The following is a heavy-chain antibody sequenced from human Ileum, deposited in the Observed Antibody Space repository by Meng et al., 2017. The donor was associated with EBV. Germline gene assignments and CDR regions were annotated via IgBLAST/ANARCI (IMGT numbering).Heavy chain of an antibody. V-gene: IGHV1-18*01. D-gene: IGHD6-19*01. CDR2: ISCYNGDT. Sequence: QLQLVQSGAEVKKPXXSVRVSXKASGYTFTHHGISWIRQAPGQGLEWLGWISCYNGDTNYAQKVQGRFTMTMDKSASTAYMDLRSLRSDDTAVYYCARDPSNTSGRYAYFDYWGQGTLVTVSS. CDR1: GYTFTHHG. CDR3: ARDPSNTSGRYAYFDY. J-gene: IGHJ4*02.